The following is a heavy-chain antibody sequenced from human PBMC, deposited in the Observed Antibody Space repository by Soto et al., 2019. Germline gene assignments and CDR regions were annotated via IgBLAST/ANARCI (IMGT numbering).Heavy chain of an antibody. CDR2: IYKSTTT. Sequence: SETLSLTCSVSGDSISTVDYFWAWIRQPPGQALEYIGYIYKSTTTYYNPSFESRVAISLDTSKSQFSLNVTSVTAADTAVYFCARGRYCLTGRCFPNWFDSWGQGTLLTVS. V-gene: IGHV4-30-4*01. J-gene: IGHJ5*01. CDR3: ARGRYCLTGRCFPNWFDS. D-gene: IGHD2-15*01. CDR1: GDSISTVDYF.